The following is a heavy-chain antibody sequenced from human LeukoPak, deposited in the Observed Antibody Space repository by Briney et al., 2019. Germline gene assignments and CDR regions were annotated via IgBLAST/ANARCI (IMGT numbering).Heavy chain of an antibody. V-gene: IGHV1-2*02. CDR1: GYTFTGYY. CDR3: ARQLTVTTGDPYIY. CDR2: INPNSGGT. J-gene: IGHJ4*02. Sequence: ASVKVSCKASGYTFTGYYMHWVRQAPGQGLEWMGWINPNSGGTHSAQKFQGRVTMTRDTSIGTAYMELSRLTSDDTAVYYCARQLTVTTGDPYIYWGQGTLVTVSS. D-gene: IGHD4-17*01.